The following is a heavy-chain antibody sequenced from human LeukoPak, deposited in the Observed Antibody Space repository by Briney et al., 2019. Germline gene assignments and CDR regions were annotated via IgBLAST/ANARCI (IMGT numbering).Heavy chain of an antibody. V-gene: IGHV3-13*01. D-gene: IGHD2-15*01. CDR3: AAFIATKLDY. CDR2: IGTAGDT. J-gene: IGHJ4*02. CDR1: GFTFSSYD. Sequence: PGGSLRLSCAASGFTFSSYDMHWVRQATGKGLEWVSAIGTAGDTYYPGSVKGRFIISRDNSKNTVILQMNTLRTEDTAVYFCAAFIATKLDYWGQGILVSVSS.